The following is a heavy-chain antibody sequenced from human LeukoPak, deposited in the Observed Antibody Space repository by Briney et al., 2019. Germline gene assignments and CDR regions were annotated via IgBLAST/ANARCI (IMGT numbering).Heavy chain of an antibody. D-gene: IGHD6-13*01. V-gene: IGHV4-39*07. CDR1: GGPISSSSYY. Sequence: SETLSLTCTVSGGPISSSSYYWGWIRQPPGKGLEWIGGIHYNVSIYYNPSLKSRVTISVDTSNNQFSLKLSSVTAADTAVYYCARNWAASGSSYWGQGTLVTVSS. J-gene: IGHJ4*02. CDR2: IHYNVSI. CDR3: ARNWAASGSSY.